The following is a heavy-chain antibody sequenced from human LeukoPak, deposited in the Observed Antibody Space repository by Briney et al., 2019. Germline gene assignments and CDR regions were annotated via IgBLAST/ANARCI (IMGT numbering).Heavy chain of an antibody. CDR3: TTWAAWATTRDY. D-gene: IGHD5-12*01. Sequence: TGGSLRLSCAASGFTVSSNYMSWVRQAPGQGLEWVGHIKSKTDGGTTDYGAPVKGRFTISRDDSKNTLYLQMNSLKNEDTAVYYCTTWAAWATTRDYWGQGTLVTVSS. CDR2: IKSKTDGGTT. CDR1: GFTVSSNY. J-gene: IGHJ4*02. V-gene: IGHV3-15*01.